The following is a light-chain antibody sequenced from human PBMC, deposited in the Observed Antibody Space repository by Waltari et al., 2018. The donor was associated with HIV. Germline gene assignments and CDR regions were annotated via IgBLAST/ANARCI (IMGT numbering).Light chain of an antibody. CDR1: ALPKQY. Sequence: YELTQPSSVSVSPGQTARITCSGDALPKQYAYWYHQKPGQAPVLVIYKDTERPSGIPERFSGSSSGTTVTLTISGVQAEDEGDYYCQSADSSGTYAVFGGGTQLTVL. CDR3: QSADSSGTYAV. CDR2: KDT. J-gene: IGLJ7*01. V-gene: IGLV3-25*03.